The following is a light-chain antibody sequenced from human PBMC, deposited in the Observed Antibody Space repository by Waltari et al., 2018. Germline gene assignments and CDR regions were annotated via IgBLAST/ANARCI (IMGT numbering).Light chain of an antibody. CDR1: TGAVPTGHY. J-gene: IGLJ7*01. Sequence: QAVVTQEPSLTVSPGGTVTLTCGSITGAVPTGHYPYWFQQRPGQAPTTLIYDSNNKHSWTPARFSASLLGGKAALTLSGAQPEDEADYYCLLSFSGVHAVFGGGTHLTVL. V-gene: IGLV7-46*01. CDR3: LLSFSGVHAV. CDR2: DSN.